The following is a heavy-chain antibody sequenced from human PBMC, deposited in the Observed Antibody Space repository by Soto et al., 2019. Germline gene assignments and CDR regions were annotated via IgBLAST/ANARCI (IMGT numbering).Heavy chain of an antibody. J-gene: IGHJ6*02. D-gene: IGHD3-22*01. Sequence: GASVKDSCKASGYTFTSYGISCVRQAPGQGLEWMGWISAYNGNTNYAQKLQGRVTMTTDTSTSTAYMELRSLRSDDTAVYYCAREFPANLYYYDSSGYQAAPYYYYYGMDVWGQGTTVTVSS. CDR3: AREFPANLYYYDSSGYQAAPYYYYYGMDV. CDR2: ISAYNGNT. V-gene: IGHV1-18*01. CDR1: GYTFTSYG.